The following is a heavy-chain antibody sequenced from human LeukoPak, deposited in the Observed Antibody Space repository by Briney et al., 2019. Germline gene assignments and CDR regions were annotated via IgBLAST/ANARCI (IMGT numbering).Heavy chain of an antibody. D-gene: IGHD1-1*01. Sequence: SETLSLTCTVSGGSISSYYWSWIRQPPGKGLEWIGYIYYSGSTNYNPSLKSRVTISVDTSKNQFSLKLSSVTAADTAVYYCARHVLERGWFGPWGQGTLVTVSS. CDR3: ARHVLERGWFGP. CDR1: GGSISSYY. J-gene: IGHJ5*02. V-gene: IGHV4-59*08. CDR2: IYYSGST.